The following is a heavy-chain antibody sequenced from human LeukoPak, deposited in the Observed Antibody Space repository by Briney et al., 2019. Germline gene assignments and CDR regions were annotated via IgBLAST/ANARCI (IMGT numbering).Heavy chain of an antibody. J-gene: IGHJ4*02. CDR2: ISGSGGGT. Sequence: GGSLRLSCAASGFTFSSYAMSWVRQAPGKGLEWVSAISGSGGGTYYADSVKGRFTISRDNSKNTLYLQMNSLRADDTAVYYCAKDPEYSSGWYFDYWGPGTLVTVSS. V-gene: IGHV3-23*01. CDR3: AKDPEYSSGWYFDY. D-gene: IGHD6-19*01. CDR1: GFTFSSYA.